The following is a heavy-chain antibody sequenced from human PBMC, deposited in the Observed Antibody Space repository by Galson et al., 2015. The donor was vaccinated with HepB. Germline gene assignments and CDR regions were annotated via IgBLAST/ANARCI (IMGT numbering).Heavy chain of an antibody. J-gene: IGHJ6*02. V-gene: IGHV3-7*05. CDR2: INEDGSKK. CDR1: EFTFSAYW. Sequence: SLRLSCAASEFTFSAYWMHWVRQAPGKGLEWVANINEDGSKKYYVESVKGRFTISRDNAKNLVFLQMNSLRAEDTALYYCCRAMDVWGQGTKVTVSS. CDR3: CRAMDV.